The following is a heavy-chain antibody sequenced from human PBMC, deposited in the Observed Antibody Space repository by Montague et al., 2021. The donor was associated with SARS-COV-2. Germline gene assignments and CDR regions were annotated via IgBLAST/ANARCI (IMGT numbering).Heavy chain of an antibody. J-gene: IGHJ6*02. V-gene: IGHV3-74*03. Sequence: SLRLSCAASGFTFSRYRMHWVRQVPGKGLLWVSRINIDGSRTTYADSVKGRFTISRDNAKNTLFLQMNGLRADDTAVYYCTRSGDGVYYGMDVWGQGTTVTVSS. CDR1: GFTFSRYR. CDR2: INIDGSRT. CDR3: TRSGDGVYYGMDV. D-gene: IGHD2-21*02.